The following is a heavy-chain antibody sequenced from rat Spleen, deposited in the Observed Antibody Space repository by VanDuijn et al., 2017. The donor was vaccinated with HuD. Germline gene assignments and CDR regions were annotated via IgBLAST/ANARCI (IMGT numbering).Heavy chain of an antibody. CDR2: IITGDGKT. J-gene: IGHJ3*01. CDR1: GFTFSDFY. D-gene: IGHD4-3*01. CDR3: ASIIRGTGFAY. V-gene: IGHV5-25*01. Sequence: EVQLVKSGGGLVQPGRSMKLSCVASGFTFSDFYMAWVRQAPTKGLEWVASIITGDGKTYYRDSVKGRFTISRDKTKSTLYLQMDSLRSEDTATYYCASIIRGTGFAYWGQGTLVTVSS.